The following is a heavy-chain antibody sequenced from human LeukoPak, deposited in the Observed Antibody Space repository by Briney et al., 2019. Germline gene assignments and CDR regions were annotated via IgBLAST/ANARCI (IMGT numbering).Heavy chain of an antibody. J-gene: IGHJ4*02. V-gene: IGHV4-30-2*01. CDR2: IYHSGST. D-gene: IGHD5/OR15-5a*01. CDR1: GGSISSGGYS. CDR3: ARGVYPDY. Sequence: PSETLSLTCAVSGGSISSGGYSWSWIRQPPGQGLEWIGYIYHSGSTYYNPSLKSRVTISVDRSKNQFSLKLSSVTAADTAVYYCARGVYPDYWGQGTLVTVSS.